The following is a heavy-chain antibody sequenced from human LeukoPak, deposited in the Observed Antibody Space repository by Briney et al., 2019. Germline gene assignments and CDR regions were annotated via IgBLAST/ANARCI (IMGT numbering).Heavy chain of an antibody. V-gene: IGHV3-9*01. CDR3: AKASAAHGSYYRKNYYFDY. CDR2: FSWNSGSI. CDR1: GFTFDDYA. D-gene: IGHD1-26*01. Sequence: GGSLRLSCATSGFTFDDYAMHWVRQAPGKGLEWVSGFSWNSGSIGYADSVKGRFTISRDNAKNSLYLQMNSLRPEDTALYYRAKASAAHGSYYRKNYYFDYWGQGTLVTVSS. J-gene: IGHJ4*02.